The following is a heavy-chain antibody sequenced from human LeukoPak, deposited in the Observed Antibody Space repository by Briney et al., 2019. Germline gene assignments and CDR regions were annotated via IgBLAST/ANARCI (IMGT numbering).Heavy chain of an antibody. Sequence: GASVKVSCKASGYTFTSYGISWVRQAPGQGLEWMGWNSAYNGNTNYAQKLQGRVTMTTDTSTSTAYMELRSLRSDDTAVYYCASSKGAQGLQGMDVWGQGTTVTVSS. V-gene: IGHV1-18*01. CDR2: NSAYNGNT. J-gene: IGHJ6*02. CDR1: GYTFTSYG. D-gene: IGHD1-1*01. CDR3: ASSKGAQGLQGMDV.